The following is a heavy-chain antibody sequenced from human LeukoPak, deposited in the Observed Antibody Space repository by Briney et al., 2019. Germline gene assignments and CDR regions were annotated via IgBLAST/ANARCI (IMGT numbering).Heavy chain of an antibody. CDR3: AKGRTTVTTVWFDP. Sequence: SVKGRFTISRDNAKNSLYLQMNSLRAENTAVYYCAKGRTTVTTVWFDPWGQGTLVTVSS. J-gene: IGHJ5*02. V-gene: IGHV3-21*04. D-gene: IGHD4-11*01.